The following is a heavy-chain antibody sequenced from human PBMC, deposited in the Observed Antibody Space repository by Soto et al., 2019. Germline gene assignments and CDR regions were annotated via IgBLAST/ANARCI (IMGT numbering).Heavy chain of an antibody. CDR3: VRSNCCREM. CDR2: ISGSGDRT. Sequence: EVQLLESGGGLVQPGGSLRLSCAASGFTFSSYGMNWVRQAPGKGLEWVSSISGSGDRTYYADSVKGRFTISRDNSKKTLSLERNSLRAEDTAIYYCVRSNCCREMWGHGIRVTVSS. D-gene: IGHD4-4*01. CDR1: GFTFSSYG. J-gene: IGHJ3*01. V-gene: IGHV3-23*01.